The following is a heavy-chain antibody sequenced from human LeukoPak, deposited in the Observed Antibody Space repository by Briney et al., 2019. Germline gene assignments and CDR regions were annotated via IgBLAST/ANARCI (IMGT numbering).Heavy chain of an antibody. CDR2: INHSGST. CDR3: ARGTKLGNWFDP. V-gene: IGHV4-34*01. CDR1: GGSFSGYY. D-gene: IGHD7-27*01. Sequence: SETLSLTCAVYGGSFSGYYWSWIRQPPGKGLEWIGEINHSGSTNYNPSLKSRVTISVDTPKNQFSLKLSSVTAADTAVYYCARGTKLGNWFDPWGQGTLVTVSS. J-gene: IGHJ5*02.